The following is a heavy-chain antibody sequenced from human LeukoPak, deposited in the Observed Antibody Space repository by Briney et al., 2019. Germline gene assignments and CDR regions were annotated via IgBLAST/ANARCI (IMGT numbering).Heavy chain of an antibody. Sequence: ASVKVSCKASGYTFTSYGISWVRQAPGQGLEWMGWISAYNGNTNYAQKLQGRVTMATDTSTSTAYMELRSLRSDDTAVYYCARDQWRHRDYDILTGYYILYYYYYMDVWGKGTTVTISS. J-gene: IGHJ6*03. CDR3: ARDQWRHRDYDILTGYYILYYYYYMDV. D-gene: IGHD3-9*01. CDR2: ISAYNGNT. CDR1: GYTFTSYG. V-gene: IGHV1-18*01.